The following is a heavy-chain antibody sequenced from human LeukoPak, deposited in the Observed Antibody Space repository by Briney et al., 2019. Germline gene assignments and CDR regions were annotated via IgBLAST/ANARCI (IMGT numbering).Heavy chain of an antibody. V-gene: IGHV3-23*01. CDR3: AKDLPYYYDSSGLVQH. D-gene: IGHD3-22*01. CDR1: GFTFSSYA. CDR2: ISGSGGST. Sequence: GGSRRLSCPASGFTFSSYAMSWVRQPQGKGLEWFSPISGSGGSTYYADSVKGRFTISRDNSKNTLYLQMNSPRAEDTAVYYCAKDLPYYYDSSGLVQHWGQGTLVTVSS. J-gene: IGHJ1*01.